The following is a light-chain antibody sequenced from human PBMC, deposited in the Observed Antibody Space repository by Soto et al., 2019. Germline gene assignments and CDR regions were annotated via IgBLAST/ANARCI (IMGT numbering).Light chain of an antibody. Sequence: QSVLTQPPSASGTPGQKVFISCSGSSSNIGGTNYAYWYQQLPGAAPKLLMHSNNLRPLGVPERISGSKFGTAASLAISGLRSEDEAVYYCASWDDRLGAVIFGGGTKLTVL. V-gene: IGLV1-47*02. CDR3: ASWDDRLGAVI. J-gene: IGLJ2*01. CDR2: SNN. CDR1: SSNIGGTNY.